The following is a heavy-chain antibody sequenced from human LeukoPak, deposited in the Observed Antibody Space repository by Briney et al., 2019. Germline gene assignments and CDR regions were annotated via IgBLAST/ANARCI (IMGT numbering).Heavy chain of an antibody. CDR2: IYHSGST. J-gene: IGHJ5*02. Sequence: PSETLSLTCAVSGGSISSGGYSWSWIRQPPGKGLEWIGYIYHSGSTYYNPSLKSRVTISVDTSKNQFSLKLSSVTAADTAVYYCARDSRRGDSSSWYGWFDPWGQGTLVTVSS. CDR1: GGSISSGGYS. D-gene: IGHD6-13*01. CDR3: ARDSRRGDSSSWYGWFDP. V-gene: IGHV4-30-2*01.